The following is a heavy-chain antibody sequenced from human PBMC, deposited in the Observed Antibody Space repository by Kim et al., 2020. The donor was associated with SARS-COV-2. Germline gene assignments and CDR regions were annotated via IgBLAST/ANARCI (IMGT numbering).Heavy chain of an antibody. D-gene: IGHD3-9*01. CDR2: IYPGDSDT. CDR3: ARLSYDILTGYFTYNWFDP. J-gene: IGHJ5*02. Sequence: GESLKISCKGSGYSFTSYWIGWVRQMPGKGLEWMGIIYPGDSDTRYSPSFQGQVTISADKSISTAYLQWSSLKASDTAMYYCARLSYDILTGYFTYNWFDPWGQRTLVTVSS. V-gene: IGHV5-51*01. CDR1: GYSFTSYW.